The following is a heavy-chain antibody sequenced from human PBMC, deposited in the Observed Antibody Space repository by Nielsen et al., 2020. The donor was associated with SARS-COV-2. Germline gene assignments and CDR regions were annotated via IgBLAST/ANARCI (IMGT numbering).Heavy chain of an antibody. CDR2: IRYDGSSK. CDR3: ARLWDEGYYFYTGPYDY. CDR1: GFTLSTYG. J-gene: IGHJ4*02. Sequence: GGSLRLSCTASGFTLSTYGMNWVRQAPGKGLEWVAVIRYDGSSKSYGDSVKGRFTISRDNSKNTLYLQMNSLRAEDTAVYYCARLWDEGYYFYTGPYDYLCQGTLVTVSS. V-gene: IGHV3-33*01. D-gene: IGHD3-10*01.